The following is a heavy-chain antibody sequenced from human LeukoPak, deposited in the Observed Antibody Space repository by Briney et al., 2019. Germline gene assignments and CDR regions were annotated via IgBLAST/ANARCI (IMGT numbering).Heavy chain of an antibody. V-gene: IGHV1-8*03. D-gene: IGHD3-9*01. Sequence: ASVKVSCKASGGTFSSYAINWVRQATGQGLEWMGWMNPNSGNTDYAQKFQGRVTITRNTSISTAYMELSSLRSEDTAVYYCARGPGYYDILTGYESGYYYMDVWGKGTTVTVSS. CDR2: MNPNSGNT. J-gene: IGHJ6*03. CDR3: ARGPGYYDILTGYESGYYYMDV. CDR1: GGTFSSYA.